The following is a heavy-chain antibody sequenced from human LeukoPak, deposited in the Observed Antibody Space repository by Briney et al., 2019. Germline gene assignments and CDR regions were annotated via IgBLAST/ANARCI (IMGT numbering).Heavy chain of an antibody. V-gene: IGHV4-39*07. CDR2: IYYSGST. Sequence: SETLSLTCTVSGGSISSSSYYWGWIRQPPGKGLEWIGSIYYSGSTYYNPSLKSRVTISVGTSKNQFSLKLSSVTVADTAVYYCARRGNPLGYCSSTSCYSFDSWGQGTLVTVSS. D-gene: IGHD2-2*01. CDR1: GGSISSSSYY. CDR3: ARRGNPLGYCSSTSCYSFDS. J-gene: IGHJ4*02.